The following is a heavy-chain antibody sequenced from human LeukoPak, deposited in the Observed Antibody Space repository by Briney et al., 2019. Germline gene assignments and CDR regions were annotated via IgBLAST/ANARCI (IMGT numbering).Heavy chain of an antibody. Sequence: GASVKVSCKASGYTFTGYYMHWVRQAPGQGLEWMGRINPNSGGTNYAQKFQGRVTMTRDTSISTAYMELSRLRSDDTAVYYCAREGRKIAAAGTPSPPDYWGQGTLVTVSS. CDR2: INPNSGGT. V-gene: IGHV1-2*06. D-gene: IGHD6-13*01. J-gene: IGHJ4*02. CDR1: GYTFTGYY. CDR3: AREGRKIAAAGTPSPPDY.